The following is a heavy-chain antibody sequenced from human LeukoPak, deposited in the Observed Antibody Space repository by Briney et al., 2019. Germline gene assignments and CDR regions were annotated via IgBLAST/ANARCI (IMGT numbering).Heavy chain of an antibody. Sequence: ASVKVSCTASGFTFIDYYMHWVRQAPGQGLEWMGWINLNSGATNSVQNFQGRVTMTRDTSISTAYMELSRLRSDDTAIYYCARIRTCITTSCHFDYWGQGTLVTVSS. CDR1: GFTFIDYY. D-gene: IGHD2-2*01. CDR2: INLNSGAT. J-gene: IGHJ4*02. V-gene: IGHV1-2*02. CDR3: ARIRTCITTSCHFDY.